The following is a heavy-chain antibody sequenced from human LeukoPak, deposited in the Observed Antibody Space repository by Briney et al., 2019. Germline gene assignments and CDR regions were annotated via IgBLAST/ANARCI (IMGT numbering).Heavy chain of an antibody. Sequence: SETLSLTXTVSGGSISSYYWSWIRQPPGKGLEWIGYIYYSGSTNYNPSLQSRVTISVDTSKNQFSLKLSSVTAADTAVYYCARVSGGSSGWYGYWGQGTLVTVSS. D-gene: IGHD6-19*01. J-gene: IGHJ4*02. CDR1: GGSISSYY. V-gene: IGHV4-59*01. CDR2: IYYSGST. CDR3: ARVSGGSSGWYGY.